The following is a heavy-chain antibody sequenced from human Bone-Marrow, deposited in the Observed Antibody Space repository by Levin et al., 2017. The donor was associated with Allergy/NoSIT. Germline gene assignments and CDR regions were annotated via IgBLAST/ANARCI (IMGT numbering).Heavy chain of an antibody. D-gene: IGHD5-24*01. V-gene: IGHV3-23*01. CDR3: AKEDGYNKGPSDY. CDR1: GFTFSSYA. Sequence: ETLSLTCAASGFTFSSYAMSWVRQAPGKGLEWVSAISGSGGSTYYADSVKGRFTISRDNSKNTLYLQMNSLRAEDTAVYYCAKEDGYNKGPSDYWGQGTLVTVSS. CDR2: ISGSGGST. J-gene: IGHJ4*02.